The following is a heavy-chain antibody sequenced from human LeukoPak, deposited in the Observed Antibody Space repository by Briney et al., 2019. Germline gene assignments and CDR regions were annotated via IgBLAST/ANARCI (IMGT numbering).Heavy chain of an antibody. CDR3: AKAGAYDSSGYYYYLDY. Sequence: GGSLRLSCAASGFTFSSYWMHWVRQAPGKGLVWVSYISGDGSSTTYADSVKGRFTISRDNSRNTLYLQMNSLRTEDTAVYYCAKAGAYDSSGYYYYLDYWGQGTLATVPS. CDR1: GFTFSSYW. V-gene: IGHV3-74*01. CDR2: ISGDGSST. J-gene: IGHJ4*02. D-gene: IGHD3-22*01.